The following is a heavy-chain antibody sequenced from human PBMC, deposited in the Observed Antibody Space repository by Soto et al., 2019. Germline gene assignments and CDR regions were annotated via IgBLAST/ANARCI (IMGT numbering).Heavy chain of an antibody. V-gene: IGHV3-23*01. CDR1: GCTFSKYS. D-gene: IGHD6-19*01. J-gene: IGHJ6*02. Sequence: PGGALSLPCVGYGCTFSKYSIRWVRQSPGKGLEWVSAISGSGGSTYYADSVKGRFTISRDNSKNTLYLQMNSLRAEDTAVYYCAKIAVAGPYGMDVWGQGTTVTVSS. CDR2: ISGSGGST. CDR3: AKIAVAGPYGMDV.